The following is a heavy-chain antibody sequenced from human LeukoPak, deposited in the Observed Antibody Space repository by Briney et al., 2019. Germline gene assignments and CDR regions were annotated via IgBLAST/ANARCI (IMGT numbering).Heavy chain of an antibody. J-gene: IGHJ4*02. V-gene: IGHV1-2*02. CDR1: GYTFTGYY. CDR2: INPNSGGT. CDR3: AFFEYSSSSSHY. Sequence: ASVTVSCKASGYTFTGYYIHWVRQAPGEGVEWMGWINPNSGGTKYAQTFQGRVTITRETSIRTAYMEGSRLRSDHTAVYYCAFFEYSSSSSHYWGQGTLVTVSS. D-gene: IGHD6-6*01.